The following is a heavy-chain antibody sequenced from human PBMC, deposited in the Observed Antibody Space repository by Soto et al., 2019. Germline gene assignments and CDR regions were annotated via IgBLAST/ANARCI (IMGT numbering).Heavy chain of an antibody. V-gene: IGHV3-23*01. CDR3: AKETYMGLYFFDN. CDR2: ISGSDGST. Sequence: GGAPKTSCAPSGFPLSSCALSLGPPAPGQGLEWVSAISGSDGSTYYADSVKGRFTISRDNSKSTLYLQMNSLRAEDTALYYCAKETYMGLYFFDNWGQGTLVTVSS. CDR1: GFPLSSCA. D-gene: IGHD2-2*01. J-gene: IGHJ4*02.